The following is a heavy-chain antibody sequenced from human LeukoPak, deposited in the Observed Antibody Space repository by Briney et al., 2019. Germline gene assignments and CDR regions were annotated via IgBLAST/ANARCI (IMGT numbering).Heavy chain of an antibody. CDR3: TTGLGDYNYYYYYYMDV. V-gene: IGHV3-15*01. J-gene: IGHJ6*03. CDR1: GFTFSSYG. CDR2: IKSKTDGGTT. Sequence: PGGSLRLSCAASGFTFSSYGMSWVRQAPGKGLEWVGRIKSKTDGGTTDYAAPVKGRFTISRDDSKNTLYLQMNSLKTEDTAVYYCTTGLGDYNYYYYYYMDVWGKGTTVTISS. D-gene: IGHD4-17*01.